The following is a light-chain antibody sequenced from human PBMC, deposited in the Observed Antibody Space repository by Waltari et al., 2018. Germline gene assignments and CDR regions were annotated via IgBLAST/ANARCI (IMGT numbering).Light chain of an antibody. CDR2: WAS. V-gene: IGKV4-1*01. Sequence: DIVMTQSPDSLAVSLGERATINCKSIQSVISSFNNKNDLTWFQQKAGEPPKLLIYWASTRESGVPDRFSGSGSGTDFTLTISGLQAEDVAVYYCQQYSATPPTFGQGTKVEIK. CDR3: QQYSATPPT. CDR1: QSVISSFNNKND. J-gene: IGKJ1*01.